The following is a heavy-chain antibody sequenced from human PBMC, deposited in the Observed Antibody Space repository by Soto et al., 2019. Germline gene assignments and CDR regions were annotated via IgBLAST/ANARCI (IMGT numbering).Heavy chain of an antibody. D-gene: IGHD2-8*01. J-gene: IGHJ3*02. Sequence: GGSLRLSCAASGFTFSSYSMNWVRQAPGKGLEWVSYISSSSSTIYYADSVKGRFTISRDNAKNSLYLQMNSLRDEDTAVYYCARDGGPYCTNGVCYFYFFDIWGQGTMVTVAS. CDR2: ISSSSSTI. CDR3: ARDGGPYCTNGVCYFYFFDI. V-gene: IGHV3-48*02. CDR1: GFTFSSYS.